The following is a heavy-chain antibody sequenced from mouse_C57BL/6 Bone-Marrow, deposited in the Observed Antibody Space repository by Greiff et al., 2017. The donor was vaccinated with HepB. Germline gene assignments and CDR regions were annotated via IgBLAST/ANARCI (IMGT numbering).Heavy chain of an antibody. CDR1: GFTFSSYA. D-gene: IGHD6-5*01. Sequence: EVQGVESGGGLVKPGGSLKLSCAASGFTFSSYAMSWVRQTPEKRLEWVATISDGGSYTYYPDNVKGRFTISRDNAKNNLYLQMSHLKSEDTAMYYCAREETFSLGPWFAYWGQGTLVTVSA. CDR2: ISDGGSYT. V-gene: IGHV5-4*01. J-gene: IGHJ3*01. CDR3: AREETFSLGPWFAY.